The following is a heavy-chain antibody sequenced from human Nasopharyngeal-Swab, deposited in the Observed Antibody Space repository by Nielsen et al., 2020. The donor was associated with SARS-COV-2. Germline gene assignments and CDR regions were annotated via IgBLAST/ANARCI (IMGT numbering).Heavy chain of an antibody. CDR2: INHSGST. CDR3: ARGTQIVVETWYYFDY. D-gene: IGHD3-22*01. V-gene: IGHV4-34*01. J-gene: IGHJ4*02. CDR1: GGSFSGYY. Sequence: SETLSLTCAVYGGSFSGYYWSWIRQPPGKGLEWIGEINHSGSTNYNPSLKSRVTISVDTSKNQFSLKLSSMTAADTAVYYCARGTQIVVETWYYFDYWGQGTLVTVSS.